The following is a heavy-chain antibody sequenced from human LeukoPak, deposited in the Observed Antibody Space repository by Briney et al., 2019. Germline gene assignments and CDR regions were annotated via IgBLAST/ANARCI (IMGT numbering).Heavy chain of an antibody. V-gene: IGHV3-64*01. CDR1: GFTFSTYA. D-gene: IGHD2-2*01. CDR2: ISGNGVST. Sequence: PTGGSLRLSCAASGFTFSTYAMYWVRRTPGKGLEYVSVISGNGVSTHYATSVKGRFTISRDNSKNTLYLQMGSLRAEDMAVYYCARDASDIVVVPAAVGPFDLWGQGTLVTVSS. J-gene: IGHJ4*02. CDR3: ARDASDIVVVPAAVGPFDL.